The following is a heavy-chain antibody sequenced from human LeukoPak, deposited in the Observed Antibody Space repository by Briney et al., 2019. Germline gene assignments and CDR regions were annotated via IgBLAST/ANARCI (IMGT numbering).Heavy chain of an antibody. V-gene: IGHV4-4*09. J-gene: IGHJ3*02. D-gene: IGHD2-2*01. Sequence: SETLSLTCTVSGSISSYSWSWIRQPPGKGLEWIGYLYTSGSTNYNPSLKTRVTISVDTSKNQFSLDLSSVTAADTAVYYCARQKCTSTSCLTKNAFDIWGQGTMVTVSS. CDR1: GSISSYS. CDR2: LYTSGST. CDR3: ARQKCTSTSCLTKNAFDI.